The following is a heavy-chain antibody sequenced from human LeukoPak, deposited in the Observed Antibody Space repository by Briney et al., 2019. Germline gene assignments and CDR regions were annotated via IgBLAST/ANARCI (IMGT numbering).Heavy chain of an antibody. J-gene: IGHJ4*02. Sequence: ASLKISCKASGYTFTSYDINWVRQATGQGLEWMGWMNPNSGNTRYAQRFQGRVTISRNTSISTAYMELTSLRSEDTAVYYCARGRGPFDYWGQGTLVTVSS. V-gene: IGHV1-8*01. CDR3: ARGRGPFDY. CDR2: MNPNSGNT. CDR1: GYTFTSYD.